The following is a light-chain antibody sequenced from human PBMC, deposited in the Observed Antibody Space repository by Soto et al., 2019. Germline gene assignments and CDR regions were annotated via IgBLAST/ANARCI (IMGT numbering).Light chain of an antibody. CDR3: QQYGSSPL. CDR2: GAS. Sequence: EIVLTHSPATLSLSPCERATLSSRASQSVSSSYLAWYQQKPGQAPRLLIYGASSRATGIPDRFSGSGSGTDFTLTISRLEPEDFAVYYCQQYGSSPLFGQGTKVDIK. V-gene: IGKV3-20*01. CDR1: QSVSSSY. J-gene: IGKJ1*01.